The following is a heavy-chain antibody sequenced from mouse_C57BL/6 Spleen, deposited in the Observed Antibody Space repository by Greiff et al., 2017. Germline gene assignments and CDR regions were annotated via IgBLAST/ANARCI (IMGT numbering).Heavy chain of an antibody. Sequence: EVQVVESGGGLVQSGRSLRLSCATSGFTFSDFYMEWVRQAPGKGLEWIAASRNKANDYTTEYSSSVKGRFIVSRDTSQSILYLQMNALRAEDTAICYCARAGSNDAMDYWGQGTSVTVSS. V-gene: IGHV7-1*01. D-gene: IGHD1-1*01. CDR1: GFTFSDFY. CDR2: SRNKANDYTT. J-gene: IGHJ4*01. CDR3: ARAGSNDAMDY.